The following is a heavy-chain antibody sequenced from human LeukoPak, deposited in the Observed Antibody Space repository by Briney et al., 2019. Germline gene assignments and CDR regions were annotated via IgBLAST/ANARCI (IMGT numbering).Heavy chain of an antibody. J-gene: IGHJ4*02. CDR2: IYHSGST. V-gene: IGHV4-59*08. CDR3: ARRGYYYDSSHYYYFDY. CDR1: GFTFSDYY. D-gene: IGHD3-22*01. Sequence: GSLRLSCAASGFTFSDYYWSWIRQPPGRGLEWIGSIYHSGSTNDNPSLKSRVTTSVDTSKNQFSLKLSSVTAADTAVYYCARRGYYYDSSHYYYFDYWGQGTLVTVSS.